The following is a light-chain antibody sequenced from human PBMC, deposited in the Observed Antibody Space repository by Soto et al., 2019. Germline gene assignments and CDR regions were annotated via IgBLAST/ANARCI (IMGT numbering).Light chain of an antibody. V-gene: IGLV2-11*01. Sequence: QSALTQPRSVSGSPGQSITISCTGSSSDVGRYNYVSWFQQYSGKAPKLMIFDVSQRPSGVPDRFSGSKSANTASLTISGLQSKDEAEYYCCSYAGRDTPVLFGGGTKVTVL. CDR2: DVS. CDR3: CSYAGRDTPVL. J-gene: IGLJ3*02. CDR1: SSDVGRYNY.